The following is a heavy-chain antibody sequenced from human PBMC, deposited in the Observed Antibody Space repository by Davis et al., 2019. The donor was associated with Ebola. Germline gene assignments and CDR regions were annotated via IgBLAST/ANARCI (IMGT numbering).Heavy chain of an antibody. CDR3: AKSGLSFGVVKYHYGMDV. Sequence: PGGSLRLSCTDSVITFSSYALSWVRQPPGKGLDWVSSISDSGSSTYYADSVKGRFTISRDNSKNTLFLQMNSLRAEGTAVYYCAKSGLSFGVVKYHYGMDVWGKGTTVTVSS. V-gene: IGHV3-23*01. J-gene: IGHJ6*04. CDR2: ISDSGSST. CDR1: VITFSSYA. D-gene: IGHD3-3*01.